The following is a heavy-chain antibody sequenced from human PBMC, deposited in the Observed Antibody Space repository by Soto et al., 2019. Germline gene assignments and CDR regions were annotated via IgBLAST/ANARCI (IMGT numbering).Heavy chain of an antibody. CDR1: GGSISSGDYY. J-gene: IGHJ5*02. V-gene: IGHV4-30-4*01. CDR3: ARACSGGSCYSGRWYNWFDP. Sequence: SETLSLTCTVSGGSISSGDYYWSWIRQPPGKGLEWIGYIYYSGSTYYNPSLKSRVTISVDTSKNQFSLKLSSVTAADTAVYYCARACSGGSCYSGRWYNWFDPWGQGTLVTVSS. CDR2: IYYSGST. D-gene: IGHD2-15*01.